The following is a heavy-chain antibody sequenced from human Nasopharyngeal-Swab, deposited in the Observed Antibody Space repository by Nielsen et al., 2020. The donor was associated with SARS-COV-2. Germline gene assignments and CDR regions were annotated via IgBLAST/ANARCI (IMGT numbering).Heavy chain of an antibody. J-gene: IGHJ4*02. D-gene: IGHD4-17*01. CDR3: ARDESPTVSSYFDY. CDR2: IIPNSGGT. CDR1: GYTFTGYY. V-gene: IGHV1-2*02. Sequence: ASVKVSCKASGYTFTGYYVHWVRQTPGQGLEWMGWIIPNSGGTNLAQKFHGRVTMTRDTSINTAYMELSSLRYDDTAVYYCARDESPTVSSYFDYWGQGTLVTVSS.